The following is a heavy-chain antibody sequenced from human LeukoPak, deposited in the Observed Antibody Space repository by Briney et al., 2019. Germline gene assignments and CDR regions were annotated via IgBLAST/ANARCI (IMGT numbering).Heavy chain of an antibody. Sequence: SETLSLTCAVYGGSFSGYYWSWIRQPPGKGLEWIGYIYYSGSTNYNPSLKGRVTISVDTSKNQFSLKLSSVTAADTAVYYCARLAGYSYGPFDYWGQGTLVTVSS. CDR3: ARLAGYSYGPFDY. D-gene: IGHD5-18*01. CDR1: GGSFSGYY. V-gene: IGHV4-59*08. J-gene: IGHJ4*02. CDR2: IYYSGST.